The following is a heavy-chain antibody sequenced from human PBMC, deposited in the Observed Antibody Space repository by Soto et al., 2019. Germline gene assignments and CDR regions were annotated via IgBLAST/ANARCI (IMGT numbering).Heavy chain of an antibody. D-gene: IGHD2-21*01. CDR3: ARAPFRTLFSYWYFDL. J-gene: IGHJ2*01. CDR2: IYYTGST. V-gene: IGHV4-30-4*01. Sequence: SETLSLTCTVSGGSISSDDYYWSWIRQPPGKGLEWIGYIYYTGSTYYNPSLKSRVTISIDTSKNQFSLKLNSVTAADTAVYSCARAPFRTLFSYWYFDLCGRGTLLTVCS. CDR1: GGSISSDDYY.